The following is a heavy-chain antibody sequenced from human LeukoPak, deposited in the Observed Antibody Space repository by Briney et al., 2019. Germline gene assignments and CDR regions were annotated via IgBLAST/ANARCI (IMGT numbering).Heavy chain of an antibody. Sequence: VASVKVSCKASGYTFTGYYMHWVRQAPGQGLEWMGWINPNSGGTNYAQKFQGRVTMTTDTSTSTAYMELRSLRSDDTAVYYCARDKKFLYCVGDCLYWDPHFDSWGQGTLITVSS. V-gene: IGHV1-2*02. D-gene: IGHD2-21*02. J-gene: IGHJ4*02. CDR3: ARDKKFLYCVGDCLYWDPHFDS. CDR2: INPNSGGT. CDR1: GYTFTGYY.